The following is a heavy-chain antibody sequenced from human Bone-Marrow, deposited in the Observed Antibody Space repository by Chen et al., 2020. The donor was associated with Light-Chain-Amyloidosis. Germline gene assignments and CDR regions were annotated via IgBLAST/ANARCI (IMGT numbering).Heavy chain of an antibody. J-gene: IGHJ4*02. D-gene: IGHD6-13*01. Sequence: EVQLVESGGDLVQPGRSLRLSCAASGFPFDDHAMQWVRQTPAKGLEWVAGISWNSGSVDYADSVKGRFTISRDNDRDFLYLQVRGLKTEDTALYYCAKAPAPRIVAASVYFESWGQGALVTVSS. CDR3: AKAPAPRIVAASVYFES. V-gene: IGHV3-9*01. CDR1: GFPFDDHA. CDR2: ISWNSGSV.